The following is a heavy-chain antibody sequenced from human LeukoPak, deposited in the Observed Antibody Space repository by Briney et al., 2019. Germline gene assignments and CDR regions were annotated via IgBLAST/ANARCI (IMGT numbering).Heavy chain of an antibody. CDR1: GYTLTSYD. CDR3: ARGRISPGDYYMDV. CDR2: MNPNSGNT. D-gene: IGHD3-10*01. J-gene: IGHJ6*03. Sequence: ASVKVSCKASGYTLTSYDINWVRQATGQGLEWMGWMNPNSGNTGYAQKFQGRVTITRNTSISTAYMELSSLRSEDTAVYYCARGRISPGDYYMDVWGKGTTVTVSS. V-gene: IGHV1-8*03.